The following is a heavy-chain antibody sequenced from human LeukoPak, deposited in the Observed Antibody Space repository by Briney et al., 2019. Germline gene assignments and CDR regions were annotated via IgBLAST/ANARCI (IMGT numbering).Heavy chain of an antibody. D-gene: IGHD6-19*01. CDR2: IYSGGST. CDR1: GFTVSSNY. Sequence: GGSLRLSCAASGFTVSSNYMSWVRQAPGKGLEWVSVIYSGGSTYYADSVKGRFTISRDNAKNSLYLQMNSLRDEDTAVYYCARIIGAVAGNWGQGTLVTVSS. CDR3: ARIIGAVAGN. V-gene: IGHV3-66*01. J-gene: IGHJ4*02.